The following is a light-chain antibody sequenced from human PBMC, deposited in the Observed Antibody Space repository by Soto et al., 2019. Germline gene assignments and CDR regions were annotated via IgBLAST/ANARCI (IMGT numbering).Light chain of an antibody. Sequence: QSVLTQPPSVSGAPGQRVTISCTGSRSNIGAGYEVHWYQQLPGTAPTLLIDGNSNRPSGVPDRFSGSKSGTSASLAITGRQAEDEADYYCQSYDISLSGVVFGGGTKLTVL. J-gene: IGLJ2*01. CDR3: QSYDISLSGVV. CDR1: RSNIGAGYE. CDR2: GNS. V-gene: IGLV1-40*01.